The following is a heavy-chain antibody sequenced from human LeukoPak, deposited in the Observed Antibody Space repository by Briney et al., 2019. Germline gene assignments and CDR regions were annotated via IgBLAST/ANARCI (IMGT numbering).Heavy chain of an antibody. J-gene: IGHJ5*02. CDR3: ARGGAAARRWFDP. V-gene: IGHV4-59*12. CDR2: IYYSGST. D-gene: IGHD6-13*01. Sequence: SETLSLTCTVSGGSISSYYWSWIRQPPGKGLEWIGYIYYSGSTNYNPSLKSRVTISVDTSKNQFSLKLSSVTAADTAVYYCARGGAAARRWFDPWGQGTLVTVSS. CDR1: GGSISSYY.